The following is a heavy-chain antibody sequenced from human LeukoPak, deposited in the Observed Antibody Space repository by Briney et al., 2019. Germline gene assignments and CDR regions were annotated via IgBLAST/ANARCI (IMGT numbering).Heavy chain of an antibody. D-gene: IGHD2-15*01. CDR2: ISYDGSNK. CDR1: GFTFSSYG. J-gene: IGHJ4*02. CDR3: AKDGSGCMDY. Sequence: PGGSLRLSCAASGFTFSSYGMHWVRQAPGKGLEWVAVISYDGSNKYYADSVKGRFTISRDNSKNTLYLQMSSLRAEDTAVYYCAKDGSGCMDYWGQGTLVTVSS. V-gene: IGHV3-30*18.